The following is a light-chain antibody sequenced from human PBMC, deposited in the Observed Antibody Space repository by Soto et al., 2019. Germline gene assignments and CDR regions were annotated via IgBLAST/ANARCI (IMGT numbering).Light chain of an antibody. CDR1: SSDVGNYNR. J-gene: IGLJ1*01. V-gene: IGLV2-18*02. CDR2: EVS. Sequence: QSALTQPPSVSGSTGRSVTISCTGSSSDVGNYNRVSWYQQPPGTAPKVIIYEVSNRPSGVPDRFSGSKSGNTASLTISGLQAEDEPDYYCSSYTSSSTYVFGTGTKLTV. CDR3: SSYTSSSTYV.